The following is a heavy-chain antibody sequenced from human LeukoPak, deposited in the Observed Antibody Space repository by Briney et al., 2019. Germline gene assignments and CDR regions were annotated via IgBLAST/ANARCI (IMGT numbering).Heavy chain of an antibody. V-gene: IGHV3-7*01. CDR3: GRLARNAWYAIDF. CDR1: DFTFDFYW. D-gene: IGHD6-19*01. J-gene: IGHJ4*02. Sequence: GGSLRLSCVASDFTFDFYWMTWVRQAPGKGLEWLANILPDGNQKYYVDSVKGRFTISRDNPKNSLYLQINNLRAEDTAVYYCGRLARNAWYAIDFWGQGTLVTVSS. CDR2: ILPDGNQK.